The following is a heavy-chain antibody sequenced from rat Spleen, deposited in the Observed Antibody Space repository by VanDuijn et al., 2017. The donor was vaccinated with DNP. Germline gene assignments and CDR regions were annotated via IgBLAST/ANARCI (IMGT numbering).Heavy chain of an antibody. J-gene: IGHJ2*01. CDR2: INTDGGST. V-gene: IGHV5-58*01. CDR3: AKEGVSTVPDY. D-gene: IGHD3-3*01. CDR1: GFTFSSYW. Sequence: EVQLVESGGGLVQPGRSLKLSCVASGFTFSSYWMYWIRQAPGKGLEWVSSINTDGGSTYYPDSVKGRFTISRDNAENTVYLQMNSLRSEDTATYYCAKEGVSTVPDYWGQGVMVTVSS.